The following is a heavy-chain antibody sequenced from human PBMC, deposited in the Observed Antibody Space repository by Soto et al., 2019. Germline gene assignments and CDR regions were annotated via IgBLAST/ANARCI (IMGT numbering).Heavy chain of an antibody. J-gene: IGHJ5*01. CDR3: SREGVLFRAGVDT. Sequence: QVQVVESGGGLVQPGGSLRLSCAVSGFTFSNYYMHWIRQAPGKGLEWVAYISTSGTSTFYADSVKDRFTISRDNAENSLLLKAGSLRVEDTAVYCCSREGVLFRAGVDTWGHGTVVTVAS. D-gene: IGHD3-10*01. CDR1: GFTFSNYY. CDR2: ISTSGTST. V-gene: IGHV3-11*01.